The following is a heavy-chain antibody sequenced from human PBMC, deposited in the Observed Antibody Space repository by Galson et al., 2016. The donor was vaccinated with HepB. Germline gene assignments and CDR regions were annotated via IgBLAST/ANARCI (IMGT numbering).Heavy chain of an antibody. V-gene: IGHV3-74*01. Sequence: SLRLSCAASGFTFSAYPMHWVRQAPGKGLVWISRIFTDGSGTLYADSVKGRFTISRDNAKNTLFLQMNSLRADDTAVYYCAKDGGYTYALGYWGRGTLVTVSS. CDR3: AKDGGYTYALGY. CDR1: GFTFSAYP. D-gene: IGHD5-18*01. J-gene: IGHJ4*02. CDR2: IFTDGSGT.